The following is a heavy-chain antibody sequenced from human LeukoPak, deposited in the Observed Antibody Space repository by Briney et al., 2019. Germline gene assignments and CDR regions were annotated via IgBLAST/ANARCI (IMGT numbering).Heavy chain of an antibody. Sequence: GGSLRLSCAASGFTFSSYAMHWVRQAPGKGLEWVAVISYDGSNKYYADSVKGRFTISRDNSKNTLYLQMNSLRAEDTAVYYCARDRTYDLDRWAPGFDYWGQGTLVTVSS. CDR3: ARDRTYDLDRWAPGFDY. V-gene: IGHV3-30-3*01. J-gene: IGHJ4*02. D-gene: IGHD3-3*01. CDR2: ISYDGSNK. CDR1: GFTFSSYA.